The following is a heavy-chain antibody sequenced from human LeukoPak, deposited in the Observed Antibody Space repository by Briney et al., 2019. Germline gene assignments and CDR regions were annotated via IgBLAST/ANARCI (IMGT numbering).Heavy chain of an antibody. Sequence: PGGSLRLSCAPSEFTVSSYSMNWGRQAPGKGLEWVSYISSSSSTIYYAGSVKGRFTISRDNAKNSLYLQMNSLRDEDTAVYYCARGILSGLDYWGQGTLVTVSS. CDR2: ISSSSSTI. CDR1: EFTVSSYS. D-gene: IGHD2/OR15-2a*01. J-gene: IGHJ4*02. CDR3: ARGILSGLDY. V-gene: IGHV3-48*02.